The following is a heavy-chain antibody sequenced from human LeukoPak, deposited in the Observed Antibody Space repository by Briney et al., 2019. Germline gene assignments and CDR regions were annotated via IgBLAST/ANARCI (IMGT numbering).Heavy chain of an antibody. CDR1: GFTFNDYV. CDR3: ARDASSWYVGYYYYYMDV. J-gene: IGHJ6*03. D-gene: IGHD6-13*01. V-gene: IGHV3-23*01. CDR2: ISASGAMT. Sequence: GGSLRLSCAASGFTFNDYVMTWVRQVPGKGLEWVSSISASGAMTYYADSVKGRFTVSRDNSKNTLYLQMGSLRAEDMAVYYCARDASSWYVGYYYYYMDVWGKGTTVTVSS.